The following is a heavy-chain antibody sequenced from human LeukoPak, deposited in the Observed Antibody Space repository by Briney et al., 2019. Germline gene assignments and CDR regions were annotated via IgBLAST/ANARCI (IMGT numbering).Heavy chain of an antibody. CDR1: GFTFSSYW. V-gene: IGHV3-7*01. J-gene: IGHJ3*02. CDR2: IKQDGSEK. Sequence: PGGSLRLSCAASGFTFSSYWMSWVRQAPRKGLEWVANIKQDGSEKYYVDSVKGRFTISRDNAKNSLYLQMNSLRAEDTAVYYCAREGASESYYDYVWGSYRQNDAFDIWGQGTMVTVSS. CDR3: AREGASESYYDYVWGSYRQNDAFDI. D-gene: IGHD3-16*02.